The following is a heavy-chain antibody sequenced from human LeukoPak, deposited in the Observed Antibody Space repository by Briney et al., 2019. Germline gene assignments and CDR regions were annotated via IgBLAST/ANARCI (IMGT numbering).Heavy chain of an antibody. J-gene: IGHJ3*02. CDR1: GYTFTGYY. CDR3: ARDSGSYWGDAFDI. D-gene: IGHD1-26*01. V-gene: IGHV1-2*02. Sequence: ASVKVSCKASGYTFTGYYMHWVRQAPGQGLEWMGWINPNSGGTNYAQKVQGRVTMTRDTSISTAYMELSRLRSDDTAAYYCARDSGSYWGDAFDIWGQGTMVTVSS. CDR2: INPNSGGT.